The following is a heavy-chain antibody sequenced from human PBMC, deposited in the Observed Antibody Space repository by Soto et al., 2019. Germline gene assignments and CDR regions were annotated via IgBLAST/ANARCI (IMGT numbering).Heavy chain of an antibody. J-gene: IGHJ5*02. CDR2: TYYRPKWYN. CDR1: GDSVSSNSAA. D-gene: IGHD6-13*01. Sequence: SQTLSLTCAISGDSVSSNSAAWNWIRQSPSRGLEWLGRTYYRPKWYNDYAVSVKSRITINPDTSKNQFSLQLNSVTPEDTAVYYCARNLMYSSSWEGWFDPWGKGTRVT. CDR3: ARNLMYSSSWEGWFDP. V-gene: IGHV6-1*01.